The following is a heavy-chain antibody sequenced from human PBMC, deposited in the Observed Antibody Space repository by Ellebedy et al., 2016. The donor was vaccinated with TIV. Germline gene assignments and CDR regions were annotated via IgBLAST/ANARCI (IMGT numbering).Heavy chain of an antibody. J-gene: IGHJ5*02. D-gene: IGHD6-13*01. CDR2: ISSSSSYT. V-gene: IGHV3-11*03. Sequence: GESLKISXAASGFTFSDYYMSWIRQAPGKGLEWVSYISSSSSYTNYADSVKGRFTISRDNAKNSLYLQMNSLRAEDTAVYYCARSRSSSFDWFDPWGQGTLVTVSS. CDR1: GFTFSDYY. CDR3: ARSRSSSFDWFDP.